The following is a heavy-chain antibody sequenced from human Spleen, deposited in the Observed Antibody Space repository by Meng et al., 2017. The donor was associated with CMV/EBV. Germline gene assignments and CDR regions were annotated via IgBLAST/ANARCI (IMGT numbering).Heavy chain of an antibody. CDR1: GGSISSSSHF. Sequence: SETLSLTCNVSGGSISSSSHFWGWIRQPPGKGLEWIGSIYYSGSTYYNPSLKSRVTISVDTSKNQFSLKLSSVTAADTAVYYCASFVGSRGGFNYWGQGTLVTVSS. D-gene: IGHD1-26*01. V-gene: IGHV4-39*07. CDR2: IYYSGST. J-gene: IGHJ4*02. CDR3: ASFVGSRGGFNY.